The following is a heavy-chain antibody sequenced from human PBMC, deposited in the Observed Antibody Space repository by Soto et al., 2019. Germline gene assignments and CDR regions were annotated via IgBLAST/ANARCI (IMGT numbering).Heavy chain of an antibody. D-gene: IGHD2-2*01. CDR1: GCSISSSSYY. J-gene: IGHJ4*02. Sequence: XETLSLTCTVSGCSISSSSYYWGWIRQPPGKGLEWIGSIYYSGSTYYNPSLKSRVTISVDTSKNQFSLKLSSVTAADTAVYYCAIGAVRRYFDYWGQGTLVTVSS. V-gene: IGHV4-39*01. CDR2: IYYSGST. CDR3: AIGAVRRYFDY.